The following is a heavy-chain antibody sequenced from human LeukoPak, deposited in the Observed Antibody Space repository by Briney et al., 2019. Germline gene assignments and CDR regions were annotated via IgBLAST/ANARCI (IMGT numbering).Heavy chain of an antibody. V-gene: IGHV3-13*04. CDR2: IGIAGDT. J-gene: IGHJ4*02. D-gene: IGHD6-19*01. Sequence: GGSLRLSCAASGFTFSSYDMHWVRQVTGKRLEWVSAIGIAGDTYYLDSVKGRFTISRDNAKNSLYLQMNSLRAEDTAVYYCARDSRVAVAGAIFVDYWGQGTLVTVSS. CDR3: ARDSRVAVAGAIFVDY. CDR1: GFTFSSYD.